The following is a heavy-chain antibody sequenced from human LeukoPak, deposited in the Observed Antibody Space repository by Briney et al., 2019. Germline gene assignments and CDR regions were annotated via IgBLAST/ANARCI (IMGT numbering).Heavy chain of an antibody. V-gene: IGHV4-31*03. Sequence: SETLSLTCSVSGGSISSGTSYWSWIRQHPGEGLEWLGYIHYSGTAYYNPSLKSRLTISVDTSKDHFSLKLSSVTAADTAVYYCAREDGRDFDHWGQGTLVAVSS. CDR2: IHYSGTA. CDR1: GGSISSGTSY. J-gene: IGHJ4*02. D-gene: IGHD1-14*01. CDR3: AREDGRDFDH.